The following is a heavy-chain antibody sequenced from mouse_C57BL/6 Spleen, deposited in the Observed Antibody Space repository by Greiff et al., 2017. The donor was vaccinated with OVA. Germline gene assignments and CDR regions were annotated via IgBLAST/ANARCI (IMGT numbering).Heavy chain of an antibody. CDR2: IDPENGDT. D-gene: IGHD2-5*01. CDR1: GFNIKDDY. CDR3: TTGYYSNSAWFAY. J-gene: IGHJ3*01. Sequence: VQLKESGAELVRPGASVKLSCTASGFNIKDDYMHWVKQRPEQGLEWIGWIDPENGDTEYASKFQGKATITADTSSNTAYLQLSSLTSEDTAVYYCTTGYYSNSAWFAYWGQGTLVTVSA. V-gene: IGHV14-4*01.